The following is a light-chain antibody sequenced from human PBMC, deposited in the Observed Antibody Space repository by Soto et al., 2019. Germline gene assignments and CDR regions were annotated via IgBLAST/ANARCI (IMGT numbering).Light chain of an antibody. J-gene: IGLJ1*01. CDR3: SSYACSNNYNYL. V-gene: IGLV2-8*01. CDR2: EAS. CDR1: SSDVGGYNY. Sequence: QSVLTQPPSASGSAGQSVTISCTGTSSDVGGYNYVSWYQQHPGKAPKVMIYEASKRPSGVPDRFSGSKSGSTASLTVSGLQAEDEADYFCSSYACSNNYNYLFGTGTKVT.